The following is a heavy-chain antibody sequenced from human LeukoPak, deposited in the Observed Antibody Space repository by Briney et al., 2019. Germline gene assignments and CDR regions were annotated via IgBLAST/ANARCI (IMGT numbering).Heavy chain of an antibody. CDR1: GGSISSSSYY. J-gene: IGHJ4*02. Sequence: SETLSLTCTVSGGSISSSSYYWGWIRQPPGKGLEWIGSIYHSGSTYYDPSLKSRVTISVDTSKNQFSLKLSSVTAADTAVYYCARDRGIPPTFDYWGQGTLVTVSS. V-gene: IGHV4-39*07. CDR2: IYHSGST. D-gene: IGHD5-18*01. CDR3: ARDRGIPPTFDY.